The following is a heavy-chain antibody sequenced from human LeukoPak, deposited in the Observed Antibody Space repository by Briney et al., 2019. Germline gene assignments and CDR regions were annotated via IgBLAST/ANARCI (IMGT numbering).Heavy chain of an antibody. CDR1: GGSISSSSYY. J-gene: IGHJ6*02. Sequence: SETLSLTCTVSGGSISSSSYYWGWIRQPPGKGLEWIGSIYHSGSTYYNPSLKSRVTISVDTSKNQLSLKLNSVTAADTAVYYCARAVAGAYYYGMDVWGQGTTVTVSS. CDR2: IYHSGST. V-gene: IGHV4-39*07. D-gene: IGHD6-19*01. CDR3: ARAVAGAYYYGMDV.